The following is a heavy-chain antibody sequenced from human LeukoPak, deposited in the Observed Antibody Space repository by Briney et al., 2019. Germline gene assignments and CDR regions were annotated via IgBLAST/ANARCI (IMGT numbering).Heavy chain of an antibody. CDR2: IYTSGST. CDR3: ARVTNYYDSSGYPYYYYYYMDV. CDR1: GGSISSGSYY. V-gene: IGHV4-61*02. Sequence: KTSETLSLTCTVSGGSISSGSYYWSWIRQPAGKGLEWIGRIYTSGSTNYNPSLKSRVTLSVDTSKNQFSLKLSSVTAADTAVYYCARVTNYYDSSGYPYYYYYYMDVWGKGTTVTVSS. J-gene: IGHJ6*03. D-gene: IGHD3-22*01.